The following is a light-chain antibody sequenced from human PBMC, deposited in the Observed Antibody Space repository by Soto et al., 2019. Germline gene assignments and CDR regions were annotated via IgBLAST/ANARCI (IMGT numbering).Light chain of an antibody. V-gene: IGKV1-5*03. Sequence: DIQMTHSPSTLSASVGDRVTITCRASQSISSWLAWYQQKPGKAPKLLIYKASSLESGVPSRFSGSGSGTEFTLTISSLQPDDFATYYCRQYNSYPYTFGQGTKLEIK. J-gene: IGKJ2*01. CDR2: KAS. CDR3: RQYNSYPYT. CDR1: QSISSW.